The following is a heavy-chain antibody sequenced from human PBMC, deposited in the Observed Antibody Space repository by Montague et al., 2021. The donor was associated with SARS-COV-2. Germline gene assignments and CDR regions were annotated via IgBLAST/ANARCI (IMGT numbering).Heavy chain of an antibody. J-gene: IGHJ6*02. D-gene: IGHD6-13*01. CDR3: ARVGRQQLVRLSGMDV. V-gene: IGHV4-39*07. CDR1: GGSISSSSYY. CDR2: IYYSGST. Sequence: SETLSLTCTVSGGSISSSSYYWVWLRQPPGKGLEWIGSIYYSGSTYYNPSLKGRVTISVDTSKNQLSLKLSSVTAAATAVYYCARVGRQQLVRLSGMDVWGQGTTVTVS.